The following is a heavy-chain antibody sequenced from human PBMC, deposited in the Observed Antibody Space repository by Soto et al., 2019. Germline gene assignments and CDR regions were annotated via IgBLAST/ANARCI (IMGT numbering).Heavy chain of an antibody. D-gene: IGHD3-10*01. CDR2: IYYSGST. Sequence: TSETLSLTCTVSGGSISSGDYYWSWIRQPPGKGLEWIGYIYYSGSTYYNPSLKSRVTISVDTSKNQFSLKLSSVTAADTAVYYCATGHPSPAGEPPFDYWGQGTLVTVSS. CDR3: ATGHPSPAGEPPFDY. CDR1: GGSISSGDYY. J-gene: IGHJ4*02. V-gene: IGHV4-30-4*01.